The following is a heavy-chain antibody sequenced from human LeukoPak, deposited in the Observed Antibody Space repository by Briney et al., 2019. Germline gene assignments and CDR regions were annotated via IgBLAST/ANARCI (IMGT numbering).Heavy chain of an antibody. D-gene: IGHD3-9*01. CDR2: ITPNADGA. Sequence: GGSLRLSCAASGFTFGSYGMSWVRQAPGKGLEWVSFITPNADGASYADSVKGRFTISRDNPRNTLYMQMNSLRDEDTAVYYCAKDIRSYDILTGLQMDVWGQGTTVTVSS. V-gene: IGHV3-23*01. CDR1: GFTFGSYG. J-gene: IGHJ6*02. CDR3: AKDIRSYDILTGLQMDV.